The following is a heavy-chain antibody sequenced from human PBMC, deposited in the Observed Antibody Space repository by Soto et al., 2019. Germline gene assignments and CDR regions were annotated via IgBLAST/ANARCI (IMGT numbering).Heavy chain of an antibody. Sequence: LRLSCAASGFTFSSYSMNWVRQAPGQGLEWVSYISSSSSTIYYADSVKGRFTISRDNAKNSLYLQMNSLRDEDTAVYYCASSDILTGYYSGGFDYWGQGTLVTVSS. CDR3: ASSDILTGYYSGGFDY. D-gene: IGHD3-9*01. CDR1: GFTFSSYS. V-gene: IGHV3-48*02. CDR2: ISSSSSTI. J-gene: IGHJ4*02.